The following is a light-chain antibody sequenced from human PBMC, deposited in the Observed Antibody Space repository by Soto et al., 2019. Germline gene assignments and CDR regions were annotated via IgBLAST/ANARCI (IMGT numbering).Light chain of an antibody. Sequence: DIVMTQSPLSLPVTPGEPASISCRSSQSLLHSNGYNYLDWYLQKPGQSPQLLIYLGSNRASGGPDRFRGSGLGKDFSLKIRRVEAEDGGVYYRMQALPTPRTFRQRNKVGIK. CDR2: LGS. J-gene: IGKJ1*01. CDR1: QSLLHSNGYNY. CDR3: MQALPTPRT. V-gene: IGKV2-28*01.